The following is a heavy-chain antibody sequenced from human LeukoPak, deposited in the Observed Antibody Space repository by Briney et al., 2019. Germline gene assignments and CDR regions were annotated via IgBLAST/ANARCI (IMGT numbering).Heavy chain of an antibody. D-gene: IGHD5/OR15-5a*01. CDR3: ASINLRIDWFDP. Sequence: SETLSLTCTVSGDSISSSSYYWGWIRQPPGKGLEWVGSIHYRGSTYYNPSLKSRVTISGDTSKNQFSLRLSSVTAADTAVYYCASINLRIDWFDPWGQGTLVTVSS. J-gene: IGHJ5*02. V-gene: IGHV4-39*07. CDR1: GDSISSSSYY. CDR2: IHYRGST.